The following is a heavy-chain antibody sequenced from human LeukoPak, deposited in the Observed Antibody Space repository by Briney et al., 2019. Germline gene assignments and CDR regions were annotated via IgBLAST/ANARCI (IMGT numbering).Heavy chain of an antibody. V-gene: IGHV3-53*01. CDR3: ARVTQFDY. CDR1: GFTVSSNY. Sequence: GGSLRLSCAASGFTVSSNYMSWVRQAPGKGLEWVSVIFGGGGTYYGDSVRGRFTISRDNSKNTLYLQMNSLRAEDTAVYYCARVTQFDYWGQGTLVTVSS. CDR2: IFGGGGT. J-gene: IGHJ4*02.